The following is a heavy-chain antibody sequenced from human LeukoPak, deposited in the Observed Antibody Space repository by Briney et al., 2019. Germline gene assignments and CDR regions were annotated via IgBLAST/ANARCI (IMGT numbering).Heavy chain of an antibody. J-gene: IGHJ5*02. Sequence: ASVKVSCKASGYPFTNYYMHWLRQAPGQGLEWMGIISPSGGSTSYAPKFQGRVTMTRDASTSTVYMELSSLRSEDTAVYYCARGVVTTRWSHFDPWGQGTLVTVSS. CDR3: ARGVVTTRWSHFDP. CDR2: ISPSGGST. D-gene: IGHD2-21*02. V-gene: IGHV1-46*01. CDR1: GYPFTNYY.